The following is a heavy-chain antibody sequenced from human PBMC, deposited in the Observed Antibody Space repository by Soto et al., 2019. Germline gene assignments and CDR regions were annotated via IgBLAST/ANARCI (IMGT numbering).Heavy chain of an antibody. D-gene: IGHD3-10*01. CDR1: GGSISSGDYY. CDR3: ARGGKYYYGSGRVPPFDY. V-gene: IGHV4-30-4*01. J-gene: IGHJ4*02. CDR2: IYYSGST. Sequence: QVQLQESGPGLVKPSQTLSLTCTVSGGSISSGDYYWSWIRQPPGKGLEWIGYIYYSGSTYYNPSLKSRVTISVDTSKNQFSLKLSSVTAADTAVYYCARGGKYYYGSGRVPPFDYWGQGTLVTVSS.